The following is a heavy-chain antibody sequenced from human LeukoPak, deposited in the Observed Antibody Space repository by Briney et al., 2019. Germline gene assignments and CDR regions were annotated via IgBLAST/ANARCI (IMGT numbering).Heavy chain of an antibody. J-gene: IGHJ4*02. Sequence: GGSLRLSCAASGFTFSSYWMHWVRQAPGKGLVWVSRINSDGSSTSYADSVKGRFTISRDNAKNTLYLQKNSLRAEDTAVYYCRVLLWFGEEYYFDYWGQGTLVTVSS. CDR1: GFTFSSYW. D-gene: IGHD3-10*01. CDR2: INSDGSST. CDR3: RVLLWFGEEYYFDY. V-gene: IGHV3-74*01.